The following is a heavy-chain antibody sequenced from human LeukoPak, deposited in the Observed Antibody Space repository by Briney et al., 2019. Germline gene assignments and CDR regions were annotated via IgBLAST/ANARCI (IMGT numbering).Heavy chain of an antibody. CDR1: GYTFTGYY. D-gene: IGHD3-22*01. CDR3: ARLTYDSSGYYFDY. V-gene: IGHV1-2*02. Sequence: ASVKVSCKASGYTFTGYYMHWVRQAPGQGLEWMGWINPNSGGTNYAQKFRGRVTMTRDTSISTAYMELSRLRSDDTAVYYCARLTYDSSGYYFDYWGQGTLVTVSS. J-gene: IGHJ4*02. CDR2: INPNSGGT.